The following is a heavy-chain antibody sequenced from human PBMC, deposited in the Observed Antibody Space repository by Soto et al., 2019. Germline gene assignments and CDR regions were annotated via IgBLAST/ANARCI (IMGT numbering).Heavy chain of an antibody. V-gene: IGHV4-39*01. Sequence: QLQLQESGPGLVKPSETLSLTCTVSGGSISSSSYYWGWIRQPPGKGLEWIGSIYYSGSTYYNPSLKSRVTISVDTSKNQFSRKLSSVTAADTAVYYCARHLRTSYYDILTGYQSFQHWGQGTLVTVSS. J-gene: IGHJ1*01. CDR3: ARHLRTSYYDILTGYQSFQH. D-gene: IGHD3-9*01. CDR1: GGSISSSSYY. CDR2: IYYSGST.